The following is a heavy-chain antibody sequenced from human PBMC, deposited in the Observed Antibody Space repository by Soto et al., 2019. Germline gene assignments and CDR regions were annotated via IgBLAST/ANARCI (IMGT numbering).Heavy chain of an antibody. J-gene: IGHJ4*02. Sequence: PSETLSLTCTVSGVSINNYYWTWIRQPPGKRLEWIGAIYYTGSTTYNPSLRSRVTFSVDTSKNQFSLSLTSVTAADTAVYYCASGASSNWPDFWGRGTLVTVSS. CDR2: IYYTGST. V-gene: IGHV4-59*01. D-gene: IGHD6-13*01. CDR3: ASGASSNWPDF. CDR1: GVSINNYY.